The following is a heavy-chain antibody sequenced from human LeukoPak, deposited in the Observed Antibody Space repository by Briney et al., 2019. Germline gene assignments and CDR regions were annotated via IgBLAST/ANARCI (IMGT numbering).Heavy chain of an antibody. CDR3: ARDNPMAELRVDVISYGLDV. CDR2: ILSDGTKK. D-gene: IGHD1-7*01. J-gene: IGHJ6*02. V-gene: IGHV3-30*03. Sequence: GGSLRLSCAASGFTFDDYAMHWVRQAPGKGLEWVAAILSDGTKKYYADAVKGRFTISRDNSKNTMDLQMNSLRADDTALYYCARDNPMAELRVDVISYGLDVWGQGSTVIVSS. CDR1: GFTFDDYA.